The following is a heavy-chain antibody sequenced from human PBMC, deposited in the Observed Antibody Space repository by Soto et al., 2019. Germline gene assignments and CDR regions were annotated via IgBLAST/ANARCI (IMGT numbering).Heavy chain of an antibody. D-gene: IGHD3-3*01. CDR3: ARDEEAGSGSFDY. CDR2: ISGSGGSK. CDR1: GFTFSSYA. Sequence: GGSLRLSCIASGFTFSSYAMNWVRQAPGKGLEWVSVISGSGGSKYYADSVKGRFTISRDNSKNTLYLQMNSLRAEDTAVYYCARDEEAGSGSFDYWGQGTLVTVSS. J-gene: IGHJ4*02. V-gene: IGHV3-23*01.